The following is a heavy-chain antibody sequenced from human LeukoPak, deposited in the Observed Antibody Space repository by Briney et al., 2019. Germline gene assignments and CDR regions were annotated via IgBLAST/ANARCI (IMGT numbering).Heavy chain of an antibody. CDR1: GGPLSTHA. Sequence: PRASVKVSCKAFGGPLSTHAITWVRQAPGQGLEWMGRIIPSRGVTKYAKRLQGRLTITADMSTSTAYMELSSLTSEDTAVHYCARLIGDGHMFAMDVWGQGTSVIVPS. V-gene: IGHV1-69*04. D-gene: IGHD5-24*01. J-gene: IGHJ6*02. CDR2: IIPSRGVT. CDR3: ARLIGDGHMFAMDV.